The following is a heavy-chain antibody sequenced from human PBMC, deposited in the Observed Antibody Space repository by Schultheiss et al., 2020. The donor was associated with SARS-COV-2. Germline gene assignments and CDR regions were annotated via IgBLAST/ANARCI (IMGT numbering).Heavy chain of an antibody. D-gene: IGHD3-3*01. CDR2: IYYSGST. CDR3: AKDELRFLEWLVRYYGMDV. J-gene: IGHJ6*02. CDR1: GGSISSYY. V-gene: IGHV4-59*12. Sequence: SETLSLTCTVSGGSISSYYWSWIRQPPGKGLEWIGYIYYSGSTYYNPSLKSRVTISVDTSKNQFSLKLSSVTAADTAVYYCAKDELRFLEWLVRYYGMDVWGQGTTVTVSS.